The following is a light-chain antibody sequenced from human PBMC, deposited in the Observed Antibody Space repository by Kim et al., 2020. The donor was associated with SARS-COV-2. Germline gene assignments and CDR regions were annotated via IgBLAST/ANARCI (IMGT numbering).Light chain of an antibody. CDR1: SGHSTYA. V-gene: IGLV4-69*01. J-gene: IGLJ2*01. Sequence: QLVLTQSPSASASLGASVKLTCTLSSGHSTYAIAWHQQQPEKGPRYLMKLNSDGSHSKGDGIPDRFSGSSSGAERYLTISSLQSEDEADYYCQTWGTGIVEFGGGTQLTVL. CDR2: LNSDGSH. CDR3: QTWGTGIVE.